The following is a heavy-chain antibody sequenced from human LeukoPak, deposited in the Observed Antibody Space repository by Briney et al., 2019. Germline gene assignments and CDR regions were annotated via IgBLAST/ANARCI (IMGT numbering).Heavy chain of an antibody. CDR1: GGSFSGYY. V-gene: IGHV4-34*01. CDR3: ARARDSSGYYSDAFDI. D-gene: IGHD3-22*01. CDR2: INHSGST. J-gene: IGHJ3*02. Sequence: SETLSLTCAVYGGSFSGYYWSWIRQPPGKGLEWIGEINHSGSTNYNPSLKSRVTISVDTSKNQFSLKLSSVTAADTAVYYCARARDSSGYYSDAFDIWGQGTMVTVSS.